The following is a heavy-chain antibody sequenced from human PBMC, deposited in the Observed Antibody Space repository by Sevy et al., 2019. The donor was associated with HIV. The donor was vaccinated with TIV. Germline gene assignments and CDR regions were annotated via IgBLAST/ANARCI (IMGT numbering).Heavy chain of an antibody. V-gene: IGHV3-53*01. J-gene: IGHJ6*02. CDR3: ARVGSGYYYYYGMDV. Sequence: GGSLRLSCAASGFTVSSNYMSWVRQAPGKGLEWVSVIYSGGSTYYADSVKGRFTISRDNSKNTLYLQMNSLRAEDPAVYYCARVGSGYYYYYGMDVWGQGTTVTVSS. D-gene: IGHD2-15*01. CDR2: IYSGGST. CDR1: GFTVSSNY.